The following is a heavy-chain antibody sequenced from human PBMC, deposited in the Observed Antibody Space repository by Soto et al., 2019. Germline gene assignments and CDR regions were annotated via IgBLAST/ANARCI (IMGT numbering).Heavy chain of an antibody. J-gene: IGHJ4*02. CDR2: ISAYNGNT. CDR1: GYTFTSYG. V-gene: IGHV1-18*01. D-gene: IGHD2-15*01. CDR3: ARTGPLARYCSGGSCYSGY. Sequence: QVQLVQSGAEVKKPEASVKVSCKTSGYTFTSYGISWVRQAPGQGLEWMGWISAYNGNTNYAQKVQGRVTMTTDTSTSTAYMELRSLRSDDTAVYYCARTGPLARYCSGGSCYSGYWGQGTLVTVSS.